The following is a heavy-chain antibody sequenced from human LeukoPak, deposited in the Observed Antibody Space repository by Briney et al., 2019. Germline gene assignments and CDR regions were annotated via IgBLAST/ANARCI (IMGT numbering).Heavy chain of an antibody. CDR2: IPYDGSNK. CDR3: AIEGY. V-gene: IGHV3-30-3*01. Sequence: GRSLRLSCAASGFTFSNYAMHWVRQAPGKGLEWVAVIPYDGSNKYYVDSVKGRFSISRDNSKKTLYLQMNSLRAEDTAVYCCAIEGYWGQGTLVTVSS. CDR1: GFTFSNYA. J-gene: IGHJ4*02.